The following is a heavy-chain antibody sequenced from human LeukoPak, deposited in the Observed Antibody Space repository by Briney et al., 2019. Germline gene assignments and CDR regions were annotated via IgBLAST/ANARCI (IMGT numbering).Heavy chain of an antibody. CDR3: ARDQGITGTRDAFDI. Sequence: SETLSLTCAVYGGSFSGYYWSWIRQPPGKGLEWIGEINHSGSTNYNPSLKSRVTISVDTSKNQFSLKLSSVTAADTAVYYCARDQGITGTRDAFDIWGQGTMVTVSS. V-gene: IGHV4-34*01. D-gene: IGHD1-7*01. J-gene: IGHJ3*02. CDR1: GGSFSGYY. CDR2: INHSGST.